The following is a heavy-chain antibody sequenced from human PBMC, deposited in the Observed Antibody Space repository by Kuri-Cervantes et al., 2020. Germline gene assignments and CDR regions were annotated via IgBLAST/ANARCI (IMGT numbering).Heavy chain of an antibody. V-gene: IGHV4-34*01. CDR2: INHSGST. Sequence: SETLSLTCAVYGGSFSGYYWSWIRQPPGKGLEWIGEINHSGSTNYNPSLKSRVTISVDTSKNQFSLKLSSVTAADTAVYYCARGIPLLRYFDWLSYFDYWGQGTLVTVSS. CDR1: GGSFSGYY. D-gene: IGHD3-9*01. CDR3: ARGIPLLRYFDWLSYFDY. J-gene: IGHJ4*02.